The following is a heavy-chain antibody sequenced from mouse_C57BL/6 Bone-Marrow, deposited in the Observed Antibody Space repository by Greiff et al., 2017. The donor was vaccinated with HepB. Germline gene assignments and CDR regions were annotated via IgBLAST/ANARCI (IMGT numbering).Heavy chain of an antibody. CDR3: ASRTTYYFDY. Sequence: VQLQQSGPELVKPGASVKISCKASGYAFSSSWMNWVKQRPGKGLEWIGRIYPGDGDTNYNGKFKGKATLTADKSSSTAYMQLSSLTSEDSAVYFCASRTTYYFDYWGQGTTLTVSS. V-gene: IGHV1-82*01. D-gene: IGHD1-1*01. CDR1: GYAFSSSW. J-gene: IGHJ2*01. CDR2: IYPGDGDT.